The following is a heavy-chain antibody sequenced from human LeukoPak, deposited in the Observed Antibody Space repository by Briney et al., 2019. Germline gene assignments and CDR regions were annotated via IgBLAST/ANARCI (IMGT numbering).Heavy chain of an antibody. V-gene: IGHV4-59*01. CDR1: VGCISSYY. CDR2: IYYSGST. D-gene: IGHD6-19*01. J-gene: IGHJ1*01. CDR3: ARGVTGGWYGDFQH. Sequence: PSETLSLTFTVSVGCISSYYWSWIRQPPGKGLEWIGYIYYSGSTNYNPSLKSRVTISVDTSKNQFSLKLSSVTAADTAVYYCARGVTGGWYGDFQHWGQGTLVTVSS.